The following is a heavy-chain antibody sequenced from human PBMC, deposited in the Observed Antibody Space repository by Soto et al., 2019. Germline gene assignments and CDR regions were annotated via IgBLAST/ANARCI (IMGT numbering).Heavy chain of an antibody. CDR3: ARTASAGKYYYGVDV. Sequence: GESLKISCKGSGYSFTSYWIGWVRQMPGKGLEWMGIIYPGDSDTRYSPSFQGQVTISADKSISTAYLQWSSLKASDTAIYYCARTASAGKYYYGVDVWGQGTTVTVSS. V-gene: IGHV5-51*01. J-gene: IGHJ6*02. D-gene: IGHD6-13*01. CDR1: GYSFTSYW. CDR2: IYPGDSDT.